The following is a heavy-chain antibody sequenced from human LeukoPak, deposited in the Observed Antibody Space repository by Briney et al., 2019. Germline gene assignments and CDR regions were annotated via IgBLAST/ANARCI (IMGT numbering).Heavy chain of an antibody. CDR1: GYSISSNY. Sequence: GTLSLTCIVSGYSISSNYYWAWIRQPPGKGLEWVANIQQDGSEKYYVDSVKGRFTISRDNAKNSLYLQMNSLRAEDTAVYYCARELRYFDWLLTAYPLWGQGTLVTVSS. V-gene: IGHV3-7*01. D-gene: IGHD3-9*01. CDR2: IQQDGSEK. CDR3: ARELRYFDWLLTAYPL. J-gene: IGHJ4*02.